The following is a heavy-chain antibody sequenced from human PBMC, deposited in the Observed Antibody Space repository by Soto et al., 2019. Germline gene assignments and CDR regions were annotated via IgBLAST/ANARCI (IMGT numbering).Heavy chain of an antibody. V-gene: IGHV3-23*01. Sequence: EVQLLESGGGLVQPGGSLRLSCAASGFTFSSYAMSWVRQAPGKGLEWVSAISGSGGSTYYADSVKGRFTISRDNSKNTLYLQMNSLRAEDTAVSYCAKDLTIFGVVPASGMDVWGQGTTVTVSS. J-gene: IGHJ6*02. CDR1: GFTFSSYA. D-gene: IGHD3-3*01. CDR3: AKDLTIFGVVPASGMDV. CDR2: ISGSGGST.